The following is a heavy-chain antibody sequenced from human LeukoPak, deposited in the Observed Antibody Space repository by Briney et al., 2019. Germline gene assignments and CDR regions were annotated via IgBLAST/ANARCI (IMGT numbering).Heavy chain of an antibody. CDR2: IIPILGIA. J-gene: IGHJ4*02. CDR1: GGTFSSYA. CDR3: ARERVSSSSDY. V-gene: IGHV1-69*04. Sequence: SVKVSCKASGGTFSSYAISWVRQAPGQGLEWMGRIIPILGIANYAQKFQGGVTITADKSTSTAYMELSSLRSEDTAVYYCARERVSSSSDYWGRGTLVTVSS. D-gene: IGHD6-6*01.